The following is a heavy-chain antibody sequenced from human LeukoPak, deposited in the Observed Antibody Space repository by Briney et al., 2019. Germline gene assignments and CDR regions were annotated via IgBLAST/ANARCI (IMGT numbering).Heavy chain of an antibody. CDR1: GFTFSSYA. D-gene: IGHD3-22*01. Sequence: TGGSLRLSCAASGFTFSSYAMHWVRQAPGKGLEWVAFIRYDGSNKYYADSVKGRFTISRDNSKNTLYLQMNSLRAEDTAVYYCANGHYYDSSGYYLRDYWGQGTLVTVSS. J-gene: IGHJ4*02. CDR3: ANGHYYDSSGYYLRDY. V-gene: IGHV3-30*02. CDR2: IRYDGSNK.